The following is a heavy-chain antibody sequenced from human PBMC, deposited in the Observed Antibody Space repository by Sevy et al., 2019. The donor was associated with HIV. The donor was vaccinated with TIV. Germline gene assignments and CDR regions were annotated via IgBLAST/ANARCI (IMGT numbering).Heavy chain of an antibody. CDR2: ISYDGSNK. J-gene: IGHJ3*02. CDR3: AKGVYSGYDVVGAFDI. V-gene: IGHV3-30*18. CDR1: GFTFSSYG. Sequence: GSLRLSCAASGFTFSSYGMHWVRQAPGKGLEWVAVISYDGSNKYYADSVKGRFTISRDKSKNTLYLQMNSLRAEDTAVYYCAKGVYSGYDVVGAFDIWGQGTMVTVSS. D-gene: IGHD5-12*01.